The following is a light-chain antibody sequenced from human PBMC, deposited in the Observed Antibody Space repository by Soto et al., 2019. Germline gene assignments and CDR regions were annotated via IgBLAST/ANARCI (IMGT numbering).Light chain of an antibody. CDR1: QGIYNY. CDR2: AAS. J-gene: IGKJ3*01. V-gene: IGKV1-27*01. Sequence: DTQMTQSPSSLSASVGDRVTITCRSSQGIYNYLAWYQQKPGKVPNILIYAASSLVSGVPSRFSGSGSGTDFTLTISSLQPEDVATYYCQKCNSAPFTFGPGTKVDIK. CDR3: QKCNSAPFT.